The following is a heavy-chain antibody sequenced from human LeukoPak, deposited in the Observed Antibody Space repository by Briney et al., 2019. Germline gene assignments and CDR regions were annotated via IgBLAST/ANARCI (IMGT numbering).Heavy chain of an antibody. CDR2: IYYSGST. CDR3: GARRWYNFDY. D-gene: IGHD6-13*01. J-gene: IGHJ4*02. Sequence: SETLSLTCTVSGGSISSSSYSWGWIRQPPGKGLEWIGSIYYSGSTYYNPSLKSRVTISVDTSKNQFSLKLSSVTAADTAVYSWGARRWYNFDYWGQGTLVTVSS. V-gene: IGHV4-39*01. CDR1: GGSISSSSYS.